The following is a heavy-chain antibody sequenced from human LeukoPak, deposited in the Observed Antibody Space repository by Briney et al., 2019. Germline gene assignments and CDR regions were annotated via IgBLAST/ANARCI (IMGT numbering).Heavy chain of an antibody. CDR3: TRDQEYYYYYYMDV. V-gene: IGHV3-49*03. CDR2: IRSKAYGGTT. Sequence: GSLRLSCTASGFTFGDYAMSWFRQAPGKGLEWVGFIRSKAYGGTTEYAASVKGRFTISRDDSKSIAYLQMNSLKTEDTAVYYCTRDQEYYYYYYMDVWGKGTTVTVSS. J-gene: IGHJ6*03. CDR1: GFTFGDYA.